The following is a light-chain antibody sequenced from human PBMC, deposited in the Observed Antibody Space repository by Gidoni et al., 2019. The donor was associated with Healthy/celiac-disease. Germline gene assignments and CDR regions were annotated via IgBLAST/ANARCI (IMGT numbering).Light chain of an antibody. J-gene: IGKJ1*01. CDR2: KAS. Sequence: DIQKTQSPSTLSASVGDRVTITCRDSQSISSWLAWYQQKPGTAPKLLIYKASSLESGVPSRFSGSGSGTEFTLTISRLQPDDFATYYCQQYNSYSWTFGQGTKVEIK. CDR3: QQYNSYSWT. CDR1: QSISSW. V-gene: IGKV1-5*03.